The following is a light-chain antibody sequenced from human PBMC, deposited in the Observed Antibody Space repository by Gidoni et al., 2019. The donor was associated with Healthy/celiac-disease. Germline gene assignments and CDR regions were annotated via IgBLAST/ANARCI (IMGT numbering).Light chain of an antibody. Sequence: QSVLTQPPSVSGAPGQRVTISCTGSSSNIGAGYDVHWYQQLPGTAPKLLFYGNSNRPSGVPDRFSGSKSGTSASLAITGLQAEDEADYYCQPYDSSLSGYVFGTGTKVTVL. J-gene: IGLJ1*01. CDR1: SSNIGAGYD. CDR2: GNS. CDR3: QPYDSSLSGYV. V-gene: IGLV1-40*01.